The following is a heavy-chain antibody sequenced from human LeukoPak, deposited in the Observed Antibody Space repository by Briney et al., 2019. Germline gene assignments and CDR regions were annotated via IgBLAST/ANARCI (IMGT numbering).Heavy chain of an antibody. Sequence: GGSLRLSCGASGFIFSRHWMSWVRQAPGKGPEWVANIKQDGSERYYVGSVKGRFTISRDNAKNLLYLQMNSLRAEDTALYYCARDGGHSTDFDYWGQGTQVTVSS. CDR3: ARDGGHSTDFDY. J-gene: IGHJ4*02. D-gene: IGHD2/OR15-2a*01. CDR2: IKQDGSER. V-gene: IGHV3-7*01. CDR1: GFIFSRHW.